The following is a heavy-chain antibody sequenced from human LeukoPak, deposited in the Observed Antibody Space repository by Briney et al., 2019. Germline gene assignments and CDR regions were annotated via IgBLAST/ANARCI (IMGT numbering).Heavy chain of an antibody. CDR3: ARGVSTWYRIDY. J-gene: IGHJ4*02. CDR2: LSYDGSIK. V-gene: IGHV3-30*01. Sequence: PGGSLRLSCVSSGFPFSSYSFHWVRQAPAKGLEGVALLSYDGSIKHYADSVKGRFTLSRDNSKSSVYLQMDSLKADDTAVYYCARGVSTWYRIDYWGQGTLVTVSS. D-gene: IGHD6-13*01. CDR1: GFPFSSYS.